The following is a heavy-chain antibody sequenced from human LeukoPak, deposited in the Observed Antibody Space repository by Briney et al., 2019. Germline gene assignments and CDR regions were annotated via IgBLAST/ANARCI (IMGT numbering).Heavy chain of an antibody. CDR3: ATRPGGLLDIVVVPAASYYYYMDV. Sequence: SETLSLTCAVYGGSFSGDYWSWIRQPPGKGLEWIGEINHSGSTNYNPSLKSRVTISVDTSKNQFSLKLSSVTAADTAVYYCATRPGGLLDIVVVPAASYYYYMDVWGKGTTVTVSS. CDR1: GGSFSGDY. CDR2: INHSGST. J-gene: IGHJ6*03. D-gene: IGHD2-2*01. V-gene: IGHV4-34*01.